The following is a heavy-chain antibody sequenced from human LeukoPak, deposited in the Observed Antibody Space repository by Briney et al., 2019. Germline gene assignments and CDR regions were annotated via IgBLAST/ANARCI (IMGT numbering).Heavy chain of an antibody. Sequence: PSETLSLTCTVSGGSFPSFYWSWIRQPAGKGLEWIGRFFSSGNTNYNPSFKSRASISVDKSKNQFSLNLTSVTAADTAVYYCARYSGIYWHDYWGQGTLVSVSS. CDR1: GGSFPSFY. CDR3: ARYSGIYWHDY. J-gene: IGHJ4*02. D-gene: IGHD3-10*01. CDR2: FFSSGNT. V-gene: IGHV4-4*07.